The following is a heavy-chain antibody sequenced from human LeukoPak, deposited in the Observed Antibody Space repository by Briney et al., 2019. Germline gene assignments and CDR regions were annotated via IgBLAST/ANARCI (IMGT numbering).Heavy chain of an antibody. CDR2: IWYDGSNK. V-gene: IGHV3-33*06. D-gene: IGHD3-22*01. J-gene: IGHJ4*02. CDR1: GFSFSNYG. Sequence: GGSLRLSCAASGFSFSNYGMHWVRQAPGKGLEWVAVIWYDGSNKYYADSVKGRFTISRDNSKHTLYLQMNSLRAEDTAVYYCAKDRGGYYYYFDYWGQGTLVTVSS. CDR3: AKDRGGYYYYFDY.